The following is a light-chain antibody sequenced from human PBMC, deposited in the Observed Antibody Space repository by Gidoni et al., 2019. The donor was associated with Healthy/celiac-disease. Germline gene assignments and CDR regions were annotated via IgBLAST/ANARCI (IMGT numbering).Light chain of an antibody. Sequence: QSALTQPRSVSGSPGQSVPISCTGTSSNVGNYNYVSWYQQHPGKAPKLMIYDLTKRPSGVPDRFSGSKSGNTASLTISGLQAEDEADYFCCSYAGTVIFGGGTKLTVL. CDR1: SSNVGNYNY. V-gene: IGLV2-11*01. CDR2: DLT. CDR3: CSYAGTVI. J-gene: IGLJ2*01.